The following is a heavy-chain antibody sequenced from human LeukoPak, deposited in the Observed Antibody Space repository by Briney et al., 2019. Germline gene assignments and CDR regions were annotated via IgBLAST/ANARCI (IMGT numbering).Heavy chain of an antibody. J-gene: IGHJ6*02. CDR2: ISSSSSYI. V-gene: IGHV3-21*01. CDR1: GFTFSSYS. CDR3: AREKRIAAAGSYYYGMDV. Sequence: PGGSLRLSCAASGFTFSSYSMNWVRQAPGKGLEWVSSISSSSSYIYYADSVKGRFTISRDNAKNSLYLQMNSLRAEDTAVCYCAREKRIAAAGSYYYGMDVWGQGTTVTVSS. D-gene: IGHD6-13*01.